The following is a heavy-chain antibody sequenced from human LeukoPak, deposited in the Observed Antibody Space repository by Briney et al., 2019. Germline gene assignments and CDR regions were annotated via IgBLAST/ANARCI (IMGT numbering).Heavy chain of an antibody. Sequence: GASVKVSCKASGYTFTGYYMHWVRQAPGQGLEWMGWINPNSGGTNYAQKFQGRVTMTRDTSISTAYMELSRLRSDDTAVYYCARATMVRGVILFLAIDYWGQGTQVTVSS. CDR2: INPNSGGT. J-gene: IGHJ4*02. V-gene: IGHV1-2*02. D-gene: IGHD3-10*01. CDR1: GYTFTGYY. CDR3: ARATMVRGVILFLAIDY.